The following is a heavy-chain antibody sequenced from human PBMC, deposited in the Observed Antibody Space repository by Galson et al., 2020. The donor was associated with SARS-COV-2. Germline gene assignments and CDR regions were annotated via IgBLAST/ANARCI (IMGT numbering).Heavy chain of an antibody. V-gene: IGHV1-2*06. J-gene: IGHJ4*02. Sequence: ASVKVSCKASGYTFSGHYMHWVRLAPGQGLEWMGRINPNSGDTDVAQKFHDRVTMTTDTSTNTAYMELTSLTSDDTAVYYCATDLNGGFDSMDYWGQGTLVTVS. CDR2: INPNSGDT. CDR3: ATDLNGGFDSMDY. D-gene: IGHD5-12*01. CDR1: GYTFSGHY.